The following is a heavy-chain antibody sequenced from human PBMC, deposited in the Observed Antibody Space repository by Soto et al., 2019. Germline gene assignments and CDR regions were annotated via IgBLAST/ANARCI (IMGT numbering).Heavy chain of an antibody. V-gene: IGHV3-23*01. Sequence: GGSLRLSCAASGFTFSSYAMSWVRQAPGKGLEWVSVISGIGGSTYYGKSVKGRFTISRDNSKNTLYLQMNSLRAEDTAVYYCAKSFDRGWGDVEQFDYWGQGTLVTVSS. J-gene: IGHJ4*02. CDR3: AKSFDRGWGDVEQFDY. D-gene: IGHD3-10*01. CDR1: GFTFSSYA. CDR2: ISGIGGST.